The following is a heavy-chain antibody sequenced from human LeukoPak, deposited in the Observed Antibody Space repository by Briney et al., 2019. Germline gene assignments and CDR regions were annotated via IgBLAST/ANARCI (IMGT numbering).Heavy chain of an antibody. CDR2: NYHSGGT. CDR1: GVTISSSNW. Sequence: SGTLSLTCAVSGVTISSSNWWSWVRQPPGEVLEWIGVNYHSGGTNYNPSLKSRVTISVDKSKNQFSLKLSSVTAADTAVYYCARDLGMYSSRVGGAFDIWGQGTMVTVSS. J-gene: IGHJ3*02. D-gene: IGHD6-13*01. V-gene: IGHV4-4*02. CDR3: ARDLGMYSSRVGGAFDI.